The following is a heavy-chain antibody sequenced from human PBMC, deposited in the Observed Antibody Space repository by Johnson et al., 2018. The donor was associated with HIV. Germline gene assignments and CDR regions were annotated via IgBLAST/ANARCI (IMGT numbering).Heavy chain of an antibody. J-gene: IGHJ3*01. V-gene: IGHV3-9*01. CDR3: ARDAYYGSGSYSQRNTFDV. D-gene: IGHD3-10*01. CDR2: ISWNSGSI. CDR1: GFTFDDYA. Sequence: EVQLVESGGGVVQPGGSLRLSCAASGFTFDDYAMHWVRQAPGKGLEWVSGISWNSGSIAYADSVKGRFTISRDNSKNTLYLQMNSLRAEDTAVYYCARDAYYGSGSYSQRNTFDVWGQGTMVAVSS.